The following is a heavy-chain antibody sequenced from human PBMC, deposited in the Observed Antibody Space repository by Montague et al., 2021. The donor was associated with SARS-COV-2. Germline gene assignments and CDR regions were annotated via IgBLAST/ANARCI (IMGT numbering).Heavy chain of an antibody. V-gene: IGHV4-34*01. CDR3: ARWDPQTLTRIGLRGKSASDY. CDR1: GGSFSGYY. J-gene: IGHJ4*02. Sequence: SETLSLTCAVYGGSFSGYYWAWIRQSPGKGLEWIAEINDSGSTNYIFNPSFRSRVTISVDTSKSQFSLKLSSVSAADTGVYYCARWDPQTLTRIGLRGKSASDYWGQGTLVTVSS. D-gene: IGHD4-23*01. CDR2: INDSGST.